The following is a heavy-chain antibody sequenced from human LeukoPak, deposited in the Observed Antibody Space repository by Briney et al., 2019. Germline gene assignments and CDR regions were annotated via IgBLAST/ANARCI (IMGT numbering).Heavy chain of an antibody. CDR3: ARHLNGYYGAVNYWQDAFDI. CDR2: INHSGST. J-gene: IGHJ3*02. D-gene: IGHD3-10*01. V-gene: IGHV4-34*01. Sequence: SETLSLTCAVYGGSFSGYYWSWIRQPPGKGLEWIGEINHSGSTNYNPSLKSRVTISVDTSKNQFSLKLSSVTAADTAVYYCARHLNGYYGAVNYWQDAFDIWGQGTVVTVSS. CDR1: GGSFSGYY.